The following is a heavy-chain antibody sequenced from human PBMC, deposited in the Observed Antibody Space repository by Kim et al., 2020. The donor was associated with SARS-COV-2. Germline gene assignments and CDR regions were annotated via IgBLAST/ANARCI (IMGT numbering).Heavy chain of an antibody. D-gene: IGHD2-8*01. CDR1: GFTFSSYE. CDR3: AFLYADFDY. V-gene: IGHV3-48*03. Sequence: GGSLRLSCAASGFTFSSYEMNWVRQAPGKGLEWVSYISSSGSTIYYADSVKGRFTISRDNAKNSLYLQMNSLRAEDTAVYYCAFLYADFDYWGQGTLVTVSS. CDR2: ISSSGSTI. J-gene: IGHJ4*02.